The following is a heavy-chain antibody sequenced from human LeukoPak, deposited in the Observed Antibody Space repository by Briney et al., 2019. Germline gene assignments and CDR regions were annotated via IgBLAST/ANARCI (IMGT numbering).Heavy chain of an antibody. CDR1: GFTFSSYS. D-gene: IGHD3-3*01. J-gene: IGHJ4*02. CDR3: ARDLYHYDFWSGPDY. CDR2: ISSSINYI. Sequence: GGSLRLSCAASGFTFSSYSMNRVRQAPGKGLEWVSSISSSINYIYYADSVKGRFTISRDNAKNSLYLQMNSLRAEDTAVYYCARDLYHYDFWSGPDYWGQGTLVTVSS. V-gene: IGHV3-21*01.